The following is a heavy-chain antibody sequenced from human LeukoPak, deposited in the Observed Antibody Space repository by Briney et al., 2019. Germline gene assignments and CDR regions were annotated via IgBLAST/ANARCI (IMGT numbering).Heavy chain of an antibody. CDR3: ARGRLRWDTYYYYYGMDV. CDR1: GGSISGGGYY. V-gene: IGHV4-30-2*01. Sequence: PSETLSLTCTVSGGSISGGGYYWSWIRQPPGKGLEWIGYIYHSGSTYYNPSLKSRVTISVDRSKNQFSLKLSSVTAADTAVYYCARGRLRWDTYYYYYGMDVWGQGTTVTVSS. D-gene: IGHD3-16*01. J-gene: IGHJ6*02. CDR2: IYHSGST.